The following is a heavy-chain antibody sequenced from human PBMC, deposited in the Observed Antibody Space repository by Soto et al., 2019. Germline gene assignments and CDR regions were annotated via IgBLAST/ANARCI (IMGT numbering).Heavy chain of an antibody. CDR2: VNAHSGGT. CDR1: GFSFTGYY. J-gene: IGHJ5*02. D-gene: IGHD6-6*01. Sequence: ASVKVSCKASGFSFTGYYIHWLRQAPGQGLEWMGWVNAHSGGTEYAQKFQGRVTLTRDTSIATAYLTLTSLTSDDTALYYCAKDLTRQLAYWLDPWGQGTQVTVSS. V-gene: IGHV1-2*02. CDR3: AKDLTRQLAYWLDP.